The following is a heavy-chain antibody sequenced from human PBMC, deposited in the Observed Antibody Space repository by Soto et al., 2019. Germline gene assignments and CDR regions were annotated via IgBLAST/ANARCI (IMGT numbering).Heavy chain of an antibody. CDR2: IYSGGPT. J-gene: IGHJ5*02. CDR3: AKLGPYGSESYSFRYNWLDP. D-gene: IGHD3-10*01. Sequence: VPLVESGGGLIQPGGSLRLSCEASGFSVSSSHMIWVRQAPGKGLEWVSVIYSGGPTYYAVSVKGRFTISRDRSKSTVYLQMHSLRNEDTAVYHCAKLGPYGSESYSFRYNWLDPWGQGTLVTVSS. V-gene: IGHV3-53*01. CDR1: GFSVSSSH.